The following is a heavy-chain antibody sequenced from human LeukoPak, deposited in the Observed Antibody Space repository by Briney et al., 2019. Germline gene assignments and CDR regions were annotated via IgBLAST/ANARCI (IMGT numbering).Heavy chain of an antibody. J-gene: IGHJ3*02. D-gene: IGHD6-19*01. V-gene: IGHV3-23*01. CDR2: ISGNGGST. Sequence: GGSLRLSCAASGFIFSNYAMSWVRQAPGKGLEWVSGISGNGGSTSYADSVKGRFTISRDNSKNTLYLQMNSLRAEDTAVYYCARDEVSSGWYNDAFDIWGQGTMVTVSS. CDR3: ARDEVSSGWYNDAFDI. CDR1: GFIFSNYA.